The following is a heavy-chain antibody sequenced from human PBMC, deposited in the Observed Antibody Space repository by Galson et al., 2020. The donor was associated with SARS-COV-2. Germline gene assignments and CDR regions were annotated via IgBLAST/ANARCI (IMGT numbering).Heavy chain of an antibody. D-gene: IGHD4-17*01. CDR2: IVVDTGNT. Sequence: SVPVTCQASGFTFTSSPVQWVRPARGQRLAWIGWIVVDTGNTNYAQNFQERVPNTGDMSTNTAYMELGSLRSEDTAGYYCAALWAGMTTGGGYWGQGTLVTVSS. V-gene: IGHV1-58*01. CDR1: GFTFTSSP. CDR3: AALWAGMTTGGGY. J-gene: IGHJ4*02.